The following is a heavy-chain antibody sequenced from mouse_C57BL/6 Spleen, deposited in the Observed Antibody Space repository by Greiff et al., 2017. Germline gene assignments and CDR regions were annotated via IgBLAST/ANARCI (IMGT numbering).Heavy chain of an antibody. J-gene: IGHJ3*01. CDR3: ARYGGYGGLPWFAY. Sequence: EVMLVESGGGLVQPGGSLSLSCAASGFTFTDYYMSWVRQPPGKALEWLGFIRNKANGYTTEYSASVKGRFTISRDNSQSILYLQMNALRAEDSATYYCARYGGYGGLPWFAYWGQGTLVTVSA. CDR2: IRNKANGYTT. D-gene: IGHD2-2*01. V-gene: IGHV7-3*01. CDR1: GFTFTDYY.